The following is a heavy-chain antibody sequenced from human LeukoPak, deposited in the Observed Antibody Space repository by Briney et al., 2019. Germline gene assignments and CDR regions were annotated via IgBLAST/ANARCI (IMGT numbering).Heavy chain of an antibody. D-gene: IGHD5-18*01. CDR2: ISSSSSTI. CDR1: GFTFSSYS. J-gene: IGHJ4*02. CDR3: ANSLGDTANDY. Sequence: GGSLRLSCAASGFTFSSYSMNWVRQAPGKGLEWVSYISSSSSTIYYADSVKGRFTISRDNAKNSLYLQMNSLRAEDTAVYYCANSLGDTANDYWGQGTLVTVSS. V-gene: IGHV3-48*01.